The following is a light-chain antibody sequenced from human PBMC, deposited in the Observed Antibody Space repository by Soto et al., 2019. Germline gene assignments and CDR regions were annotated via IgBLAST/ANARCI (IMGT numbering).Light chain of an antibody. Sequence: EIVLSQSPATLSLSPGERATLSCRASQSVSSYLAWYQQKPGQAPRLLMYEASNRATGTPDRFSGSGSGTDFTLTISRLEPEDFAVYYCQYYGSSHSNTFGQGTRVEIK. J-gene: IGKJ5*01. V-gene: IGKV3-20*01. CDR1: QSVSSY. CDR3: QYYGSSHSNT. CDR2: EAS.